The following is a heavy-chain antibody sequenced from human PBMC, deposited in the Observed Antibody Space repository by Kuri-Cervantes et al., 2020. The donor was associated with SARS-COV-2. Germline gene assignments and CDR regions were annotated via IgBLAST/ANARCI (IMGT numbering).Heavy chain of an antibody. D-gene: IGHD1-26*01. CDR1: GFTFSSYG. J-gene: IGHJ6*02. CDR3: AKASELPEYYGMDV. CDR2: ISYDGSNK. Sequence: PCPAPGFTFSSYGMHWVRQAPGKGLEWVAVISYDGSNKYYADSVKGRFTISRDNSKNTLYLQMNSLRAEDTAVYYCAKASELPEYYGMDVWGQGPAVTVSS. V-gene: IGHV3-30*18.